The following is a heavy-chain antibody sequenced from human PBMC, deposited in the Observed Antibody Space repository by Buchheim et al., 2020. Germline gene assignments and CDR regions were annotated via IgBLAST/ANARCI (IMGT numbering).Heavy chain of an antibody. J-gene: IGHJ4*02. CDR1: GFTFSDYW. CDR3: ARGAYGDYVFDY. V-gene: IGHV3-74*02. CDR2: INRDGSTT. D-gene: IGHD4-17*01. Sequence: VQLVESGGGVVQPGVSLRLSCAASGFTFSDYWMHWVRQTPGDGLVWVSRINRDGSTTTYADSVKGRFTISRDNSKNTLYLQMNSLRAEDTAVYYCARGAYGDYVFDYWGQGTL.